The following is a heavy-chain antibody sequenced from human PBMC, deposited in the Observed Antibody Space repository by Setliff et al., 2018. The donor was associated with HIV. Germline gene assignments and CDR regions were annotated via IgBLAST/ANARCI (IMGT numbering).Heavy chain of an antibody. V-gene: IGHV4-61*09. Sequence: SETLSLTCTVSGDSSSSGSYYWSWIRQPAGKGLEWIGHVYTSGSTDYNPSLNSRLTISIDTSRNQFSLRLNSVNAADTAVYFCARVGLAYSGDMDVWGKGTTVTVSS. J-gene: IGHJ6*03. CDR2: VYTSGST. CDR1: GDSSSSGSYY. D-gene: IGHD2-21*01. CDR3: ARVGLAYSGDMDV.